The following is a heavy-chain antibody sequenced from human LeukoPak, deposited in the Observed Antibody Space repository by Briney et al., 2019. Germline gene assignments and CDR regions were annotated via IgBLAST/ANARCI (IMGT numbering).Heavy chain of an antibody. CDR1: GYTFTTYP. CDR3: ASIRTHSSLRFLEWSPYYYYYGMDV. V-gene: IGHV1-69*13. Sequence: ASVKVSCKASGYTFTTYPINWVRQAPGQGLEWMGGIIPIFGTANYAQKFQGRVTITADESTSTAYMELSSLRSEDTAVYYCASIRTHSSLRFLEWSPYYYYYGMDVWGQGTTVTVSS. D-gene: IGHD3-3*01. CDR2: IIPIFGTA. J-gene: IGHJ6*02.